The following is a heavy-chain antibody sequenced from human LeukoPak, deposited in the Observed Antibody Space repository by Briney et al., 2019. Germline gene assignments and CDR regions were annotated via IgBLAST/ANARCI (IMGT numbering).Heavy chain of an antibody. Sequence: SETLSLTCAVYGGSFSGYYWSWIRHPPGKGLEWIGEINHSGSTNYNPSIKSRVTISVDPSKNQFSLKLSSVTAADTAVYYCARLNNWFDPWGQGTLVTVSS. CDR3: ARLNNWFDP. CDR2: INHSGST. D-gene: IGHD4/OR15-4a*01. V-gene: IGHV4-34*01. CDR1: GGSFSGYY. J-gene: IGHJ5*02.